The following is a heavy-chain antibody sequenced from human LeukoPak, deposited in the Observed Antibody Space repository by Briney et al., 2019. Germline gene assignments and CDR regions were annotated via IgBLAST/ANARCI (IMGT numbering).Heavy chain of an antibody. Sequence: KPSETLSLTCTVSGISISNYYCSWIRQPAGKGLEWIGRIHTSGSSMYNPSFKSRVTVSVDTSKNQFSLRLTSVTAADTAMYYCATDLMTTPYNWFDPWGQGTLVTVSS. CDR3: ATDLMTTPYNWFDP. V-gene: IGHV4-4*07. D-gene: IGHD4-11*01. CDR1: GISISNYY. J-gene: IGHJ5*02. CDR2: IHTSGSS.